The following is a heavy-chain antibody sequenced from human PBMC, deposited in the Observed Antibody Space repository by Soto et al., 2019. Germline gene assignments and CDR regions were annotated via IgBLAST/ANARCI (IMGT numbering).Heavy chain of an antibody. J-gene: IGHJ4*02. V-gene: IGHV1-46*01. CDR2: INPSGGST. CDR3: ARMGAVAGSSIDY. CDR1: GYTFTSYY. Sequence: ASVKVSCKASGYTFTSYYMHWVRQAPGQGLEWMGIINPSGGSTSYAQKFQGRVTITADESTSTAYMELSSLRSEDTAVYYCARMGAVAGSSIDYWGQGTLVTVSS. D-gene: IGHD6-19*01.